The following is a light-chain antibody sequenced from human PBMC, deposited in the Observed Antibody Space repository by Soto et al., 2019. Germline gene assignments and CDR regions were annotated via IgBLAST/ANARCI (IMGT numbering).Light chain of an antibody. Sequence: EIVLTQSPGTLSLSPGERATLSCRASQSVSSSYLAWYQQKPGQAPRLLIYGASSRVTGIPDRFSGSGSGTDSSLTISRLEPEDFAVYYCQQYGSSPLFTFVPGTKVDI. V-gene: IGKV3-20*01. CDR2: GAS. CDR1: QSVSSSY. J-gene: IGKJ3*01. CDR3: QQYGSSPLFT.